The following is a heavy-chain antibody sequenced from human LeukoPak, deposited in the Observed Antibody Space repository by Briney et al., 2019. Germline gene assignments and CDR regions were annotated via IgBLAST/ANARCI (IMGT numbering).Heavy chain of an antibody. J-gene: IGHJ4*02. CDR3: AREGGATPNFDY. CDR2: IYYSGST. V-gene: IGHV4-39*07. CDR1: GGSISGYY. Sequence: SETLSLTCTVSGGSISGYYWGWIRQPPGKGLEWIGSIYYSGSTYYNPSLKSRVTISVDTSKNQFSLELSSVTAADTAVYYCAREGGATPNFDYWGQGTLVTVSS. D-gene: IGHD1-26*01.